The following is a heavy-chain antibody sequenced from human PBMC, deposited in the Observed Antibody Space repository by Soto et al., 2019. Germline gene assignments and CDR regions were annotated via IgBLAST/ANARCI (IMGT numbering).Heavy chain of an antibody. J-gene: IGHJ6*02. CDR3: ARSTTGDYYYGMDV. D-gene: IGHD1-1*01. Sequence: SETLSLTCTVSGGSISSYYWSWIRQPPGKGLEWIGYIYYSGSTNYNPSLKSRVTISVDTSKNQFSLKLSSVTAADTAVYYCARSTTGDYYYGMDVWGQGTTVTVSS. V-gene: IGHV4-59*08. CDR1: GGSISSYY. CDR2: IYYSGST.